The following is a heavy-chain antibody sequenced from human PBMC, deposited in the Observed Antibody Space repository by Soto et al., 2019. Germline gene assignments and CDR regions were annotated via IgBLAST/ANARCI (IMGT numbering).Heavy chain of an antibody. J-gene: IGHJ6*02. CDR2: IYSGGST. D-gene: IGHD4-17*01. V-gene: IGHV3-53*01. CDR3: ARGYGDSHYYYYGMDV. CDR1: GFTVSSNY. Sequence: GGSLRLSCAASGFTVSSNYMSWVRQAPGKGLDWVSVIYSGGSTYYADSVKGRFTISRDNSKNTLYLQMNSLRAEDTAVYYCARGYGDSHYYYYGMDVWGQGTTVTVSS.